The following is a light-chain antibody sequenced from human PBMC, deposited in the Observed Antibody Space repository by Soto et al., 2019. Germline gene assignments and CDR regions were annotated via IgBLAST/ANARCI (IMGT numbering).Light chain of an antibody. CDR2: GAS. J-gene: IGKJ1*01. V-gene: IGKV3-20*01. Sequence: EIVLTQSPGTLSLSPGERATLSCRASQSVSSSSLAWYQQKPGQAPRLLIYGASSRATGIPDRFSGSGSVTDFTLTISRLEPEDFAVYYCQQYDNSPTWTFGQGTKVEIK. CDR3: QQYDNSPTWT. CDR1: QSVSSSS.